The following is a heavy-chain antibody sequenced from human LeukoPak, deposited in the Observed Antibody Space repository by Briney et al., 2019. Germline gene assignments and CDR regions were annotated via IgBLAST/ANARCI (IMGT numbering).Heavy chain of an antibody. CDR1: GFTFTSSA. J-gene: IGHJ4*02. Sequence: ASVKVSCKASGFTFTSSAMQWVRQARGQRLEWIGWIVVGSGNTNYAQKFQERVTITRDMSTSTAYMELSSLRSEDTAVYYCARGMVGAAPSDYWGQGTLVTVSS. V-gene: IGHV1-58*02. D-gene: IGHD1-26*01. CDR3: ARGMVGAAPSDY. CDR2: IVVGSGNT.